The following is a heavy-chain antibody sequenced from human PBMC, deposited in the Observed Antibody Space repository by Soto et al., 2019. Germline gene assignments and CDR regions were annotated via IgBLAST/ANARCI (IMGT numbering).Heavy chain of an antibody. V-gene: IGHV1-8*01. Sequence: QVQLVQSGAEVKKPGASVKVSCKASGYTFTSYDINWVRQATGQGLEWMGWMNPNSGNTGYAQKFQGRVTMTRNTSISTAYMELSSLRSEDTAVYYCSRGRYSSGGRGDYYYYGMDVWGQGTTVTVSS. CDR3: SRGRYSSGGRGDYYYYGMDV. J-gene: IGHJ6*02. D-gene: IGHD6-19*01. CDR2: MNPNSGNT. CDR1: GYTFTSYD.